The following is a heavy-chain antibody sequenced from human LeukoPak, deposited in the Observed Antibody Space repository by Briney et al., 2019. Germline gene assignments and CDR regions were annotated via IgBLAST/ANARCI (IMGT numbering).Heavy chain of an antibody. D-gene: IGHD3-3*01. Sequence: GGSLRLSCAASGFTFNNYAMTWVRRAPGKGREWVSSISASGVMTYYADSVKGRFTVSRDNSKNTLYLQMNSLRAEDTAVYYCAKDLEGIDYWGQGTLVTVSS. CDR1: GFTFNNYA. J-gene: IGHJ4*02. V-gene: IGHV3-23*01. CDR2: ISASGVMT. CDR3: AKDLEGIDY.